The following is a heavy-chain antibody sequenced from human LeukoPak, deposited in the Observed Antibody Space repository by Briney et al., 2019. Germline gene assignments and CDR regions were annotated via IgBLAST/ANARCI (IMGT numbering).Heavy chain of an antibody. V-gene: IGHV1-69*04. CDR1: GGTFSSYT. J-gene: IGHJ4*02. CDR3: ARDRVDMRYFDY. D-gene: IGHD5-12*01. Sequence: ASVKVSCKASGGTFSSYTISRVRQAPGQGLEWMGRIIPILGIANYAQKFQGRVTITADKSTSTAYMELSSLRSEDTAVYYCARDRVDMRYFDYWGQGTLVTVSS. CDR2: IIPILGIA.